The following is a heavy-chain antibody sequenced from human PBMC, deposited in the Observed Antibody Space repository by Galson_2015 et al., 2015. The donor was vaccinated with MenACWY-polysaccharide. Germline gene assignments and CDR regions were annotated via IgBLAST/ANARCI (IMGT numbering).Heavy chain of an antibody. CDR2: IFHSGTT. J-gene: IGHJ4*02. Sequence: TLSLTCAVSDYSIRSGYFWGWIRQPPGKGLEWIASIFHSGTTYYNPSLKSRVTISVDTSKNQFSLKLSSVAAADTAVYYCARVEKYSGSFYILYWGQGTLVTVSS. CDR1: DYSIRSGYF. D-gene: IGHD1-26*01. CDR3: ARVEKYSGSFYILY. V-gene: IGHV4-38-2*01.